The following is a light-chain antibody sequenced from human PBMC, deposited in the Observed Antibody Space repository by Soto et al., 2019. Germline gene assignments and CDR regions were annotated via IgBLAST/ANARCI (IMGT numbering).Light chain of an antibody. CDR1: RGVSTTY. CDR2: GAS. Sequence: EIVLTQSPDTLSLSPGARATLSCRASRGVSTTYLAWYQQKPGQAPRLSIYGASTRATGIPDRFSGSGSGTEFTLTINRLEPEDSAVYYCQYQGGSPRYTFGQGTKLEIK. J-gene: IGKJ2*01. V-gene: IGKV3-20*01. CDR3: QYQGGSPRYT.